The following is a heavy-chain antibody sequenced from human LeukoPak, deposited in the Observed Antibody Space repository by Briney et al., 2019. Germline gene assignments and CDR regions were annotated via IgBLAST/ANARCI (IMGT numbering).Heavy chain of an antibody. V-gene: IGHV3-11*05. CDR1: GFTFSDYY. D-gene: IGHD3-10*01. CDR3: AREYGSGSCFDF. Sequence: GGSLRLSCAASGFTFSDYYMSWIRQAPGKGLERVSYISGGSRYTNYADSVKGRFTISRDNAKNSLYLQMNSLRAEDTAVYYCAREYGSGSCFDFWGQGTPVTVSS. J-gene: IGHJ4*02. CDR2: ISGGSRYT.